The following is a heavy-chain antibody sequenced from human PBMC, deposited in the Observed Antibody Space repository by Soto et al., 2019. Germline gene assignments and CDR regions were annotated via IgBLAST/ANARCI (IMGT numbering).Heavy chain of an antibody. J-gene: IGHJ4*02. V-gene: IGHV4-30-4*01. D-gene: IGHD2-2*01. CDR1: GGSISSGGSY. CDR2: IYYSGNT. Sequence: QVQLQESGPGLVKPSQTLSLTCTVSGGSISSGGSYWGWIRQSPGKGLEWIGYIYYSGNTILNPSPRSRVTLSVDTSKNQFSLNLSSVTAPDTAVYYCFRYCSTTKCPFDYWGQGTLVTVSS. CDR3: FRYCSTTKCPFDY.